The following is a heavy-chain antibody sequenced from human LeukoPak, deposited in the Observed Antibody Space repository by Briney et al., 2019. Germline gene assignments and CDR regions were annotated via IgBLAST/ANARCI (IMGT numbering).Heavy chain of an antibody. CDR2: IYSGGST. CDR1: GFTVSSNY. D-gene: IGHD5-24*01. Sequence: GGSLRLSCAASGFTVSSNYMSWVRQAPGKGLEWVSVIYSGGSTYYADSVKGRFTISRDNSKNTLYLQMNSLRAEDTAVYYCARGREMATIHNSDAFDIWGQGTMVTVSS. V-gene: IGHV3-66*01. J-gene: IGHJ3*02. CDR3: ARGREMATIHNSDAFDI.